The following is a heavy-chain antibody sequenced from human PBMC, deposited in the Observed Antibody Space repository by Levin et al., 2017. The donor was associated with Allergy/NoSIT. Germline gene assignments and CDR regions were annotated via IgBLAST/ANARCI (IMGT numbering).Heavy chain of an antibody. CDR1: GFTFSSYG. D-gene: IGHD6-19*01. V-gene: IGHV3-33*01. CDR2: IWYDGSNK. J-gene: IGHJ4*02. CDR3: ARDKGIAVAGMNY. Sequence: GGSLRLSCAASGFTFSSYGMHWVRQAPGKGLEWVAVIWYDGSNKYYADSVKGRFTISRDNSKNTLYLQMNSLRAEDTAVYYCARDKGIAVAGMNYWGQGTLVTVSS.